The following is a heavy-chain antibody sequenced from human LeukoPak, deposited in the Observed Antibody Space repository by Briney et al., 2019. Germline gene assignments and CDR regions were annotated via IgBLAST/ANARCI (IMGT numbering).Heavy chain of an antibody. CDR2: INAGNGNT. V-gene: IGHV1-3*01. CDR3: ARSPQWLVDYFDY. J-gene: IGHJ4*02. Sequence: ASVKVSCKASGYTFTSYAMHWVRQAPGQRLEWMGWINAGNGNTKYSQKFQGRVTITRDTSASTAYMELSSLRSEDTAVYYCARSPQWLVDYFDYWGQGTLVTVSS. D-gene: IGHD6-19*01. CDR1: GYTFTSYA.